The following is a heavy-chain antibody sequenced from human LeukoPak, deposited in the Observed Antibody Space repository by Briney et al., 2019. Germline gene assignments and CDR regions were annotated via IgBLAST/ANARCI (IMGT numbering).Heavy chain of an antibody. V-gene: IGHV5-10-1*01. Sequence: GESLRISCQGSGYSFTSYWISWVRQMPGKGLEWMGRIDPSDSYTNYSPSFQGHVTISADKSISTAYLQWSSLKASDTAMYYCATDYGDYGSYYYYGMDVWGQGTTVTVSS. CDR3: ATDYGDYGSYYYYGMDV. CDR1: GYSFTSYW. D-gene: IGHD4-17*01. CDR2: IDPSDSYT. J-gene: IGHJ6*02.